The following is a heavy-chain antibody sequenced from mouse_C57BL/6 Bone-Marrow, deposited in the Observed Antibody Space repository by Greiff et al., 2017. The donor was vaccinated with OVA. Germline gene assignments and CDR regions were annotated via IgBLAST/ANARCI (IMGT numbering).Heavy chain of an antibody. CDR3: TRLLDAMDY. Sequence: EVQVVESGAGLVKPGGSLKLSCAASGFTFSSYPMSWVRQTPEKRLEWVAYISSGGDYIYYADTVKGRFTISRDNARNTLYLQMSSLKSEDTAMYYCTRLLDAMDYWGQGTSVTVSS. CDR1: GFTFSSYP. J-gene: IGHJ4*01. V-gene: IGHV5-9-1*02. CDR2: ISSGGDYI. D-gene: IGHD2-1*01.